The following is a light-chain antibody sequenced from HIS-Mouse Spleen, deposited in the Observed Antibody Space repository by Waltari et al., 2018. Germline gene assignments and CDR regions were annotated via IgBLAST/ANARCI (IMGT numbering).Light chain of an antibody. CDR3: SSYTSSSTEV. V-gene: IGLV2-14*03. Sequence: QSALTQPASVSGSPGQSITISCTGTSSDVGGYNYVSWYQQHPGKAPKLMIYDVSTRPSGVSNRFSCSKSGNTASLTISGLQAEDEADYYCSSYTSSSTEVFGGGTKLTVL. CDR2: DVS. CDR1: SSDVGGYNY. J-gene: IGLJ2*01.